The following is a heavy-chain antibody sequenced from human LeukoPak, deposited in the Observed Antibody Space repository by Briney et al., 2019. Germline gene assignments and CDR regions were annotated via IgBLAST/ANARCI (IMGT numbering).Heavy chain of an antibody. Sequence: GGSLRLSCVASGFTFRNYHMVWVRQAPGKGLEWVSSISSSSSYIYYADSVKGRFTISRDNAKNSLYLQMNSLRAEDTAVYYCAKGSDYYYYYMDVWGKGTTVTVSS. V-gene: IGHV3-21*04. J-gene: IGHJ6*03. CDR1: GFTFRNYH. D-gene: IGHD3-10*01. CDR2: ISSSSSYI. CDR3: AKGSDYYYYYMDV.